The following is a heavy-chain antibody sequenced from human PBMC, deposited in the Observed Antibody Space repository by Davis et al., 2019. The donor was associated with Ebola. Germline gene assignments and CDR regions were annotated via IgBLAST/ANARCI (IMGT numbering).Heavy chain of an antibody. V-gene: IGHV3-48*03. CDR1: GFTFSNYE. CDR3: ARDRVYFDY. CDR2: ISSSGSTI. J-gene: IGHJ4*02. Sequence: GGSLRLSCAASGFTFSNYEMNWVRQAPGKGLEWVSYISSSGSTIYYADSVKGRFTISRDNAKNSLYLQMNSLRAEDTAVYYCARDRVYFDYWGQGTLVTVSS.